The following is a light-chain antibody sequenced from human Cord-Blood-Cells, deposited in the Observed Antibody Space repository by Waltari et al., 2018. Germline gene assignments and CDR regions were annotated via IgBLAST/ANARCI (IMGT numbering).Light chain of an antibody. V-gene: IGKV4-1*01. CDR1: QSVLYSSNNKNY. J-gene: IGKJ2*01. CDR2: WAS. CDR3: QQYYSTSYT. Sequence: DIVMTQSPDSLAVSLGVRATINCKSSQSVLYSSNNKNYLAWYQKKPVQPPKLLIYWASTRESGVPDRFSGSVSGTDFTCTVSSLQAEDVAVYYCQQYYSTSYTFGQGTKLEIK.